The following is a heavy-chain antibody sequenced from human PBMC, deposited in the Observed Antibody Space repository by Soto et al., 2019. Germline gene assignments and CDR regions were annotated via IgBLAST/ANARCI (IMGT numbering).Heavy chain of an antibody. J-gene: IGHJ4*02. CDR3: ARSGYDYWSGPGASADY. V-gene: IGHV4-59*01. CDR2: ISYSGTT. D-gene: IGHD3-3*01. Sequence: QVQLQESGPGLVKPSETLSLTCNVSGGSISAYYLLWIRQPPGKGLEWIGYISYSGTTNYSPSLENRVTTSIDTSKKQLSLRLSSVTTADTAVYYCARSGYDYWSGPGASADYWGQGTLVTVSS. CDR1: GGSISAYY.